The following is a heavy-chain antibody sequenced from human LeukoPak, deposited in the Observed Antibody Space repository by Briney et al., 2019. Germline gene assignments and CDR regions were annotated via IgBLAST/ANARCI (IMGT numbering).Heavy chain of an antibody. D-gene: IGHD1-7*01. V-gene: IGHV4-34*01. J-gene: IGHJ4*02. Sequence: SETLSLTCAVYGGSFSGYYWSWIRQPPGKGLEWIGEINHSGSTNYNPSLKSRVTISVDTSKNQFSLKLSSVTAADTAVYYCARVGLTGTTGLDYWGQGTLVTVSS. CDR2: INHSGST. CDR1: GGSFSGYY. CDR3: ARVGLTGTTGLDY.